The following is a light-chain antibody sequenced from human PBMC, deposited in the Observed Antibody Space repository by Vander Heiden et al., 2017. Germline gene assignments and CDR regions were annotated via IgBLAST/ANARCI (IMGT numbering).Light chain of an antibody. CDR1: QDNNNY. CDR2: GAS. Sequence: DIQLTQYPSSLSASVGDRVTITCQASQDNNNYLNWYQQKPGKAPKLLIYGASNWETGVPSRFSGSGSGTDFTLTISSLQPEDIAAYYCQQYDNPPPYTFGQGTKVEIK. J-gene: IGKJ2*01. CDR3: QQYDNPPPYT. V-gene: IGKV1-33*01.